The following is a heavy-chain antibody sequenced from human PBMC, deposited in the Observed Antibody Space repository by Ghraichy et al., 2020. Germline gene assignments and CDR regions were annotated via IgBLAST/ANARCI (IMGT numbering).Heavy chain of an antibody. CDR1: GYSFTYYN. CDR3: ARDSSGWSELDL. CDR2: INPNNGDT. Sequence: ASVKVSCKASGYSFTYYNIHWVRQAAGQGLEWVGWINPNNGDTGYAQKFQGRATMTRDTSVATAYMDLTGLTFGDTAIYFCARDSSGWSELDLWGRGTPVTASS. V-gene: IGHV1-8*01. D-gene: IGHD6-19*01. J-gene: IGHJ4*02.